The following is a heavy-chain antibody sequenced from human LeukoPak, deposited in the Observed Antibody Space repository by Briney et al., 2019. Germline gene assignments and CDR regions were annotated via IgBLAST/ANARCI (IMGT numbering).Heavy chain of an antibody. Sequence: GGSLRLSCAASGFTFSSYTMNWVRQAPGKGLEWVSSISTNSSYIYYADSVKGRFTISRDNAKNSLYLQMNSLRAEDTAVYYCAREAITMVRGVKVKYFDYWGQGTLVTVSS. CDR3: AREAITMVRGVKVKYFDY. J-gene: IGHJ4*02. CDR2: ISTNSSYI. CDR1: GFTFSSYT. V-gene: IGHV3-21*01. D-gene: IGHD3-10*01.